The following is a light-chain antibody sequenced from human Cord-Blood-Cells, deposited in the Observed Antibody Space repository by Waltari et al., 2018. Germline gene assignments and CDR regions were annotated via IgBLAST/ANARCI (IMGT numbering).Light chain of an antibody. CDR1: SSDVGGYNY. CDR3: SSYTSSSTYV. CDR2: DVS. V-gene: IGLV2-14*01. Sequence: QSALPQPASVSRSPGQSITISCTGPSSDVGGYNYVSWYQQHPGKAPKLMIYDVSKRPSGVSNRFSGSKSGNTASLTISGLQAEDEADYYCSSYTSSSTYVFGTGTKVTVL. J-gene: IGLJ1*01.